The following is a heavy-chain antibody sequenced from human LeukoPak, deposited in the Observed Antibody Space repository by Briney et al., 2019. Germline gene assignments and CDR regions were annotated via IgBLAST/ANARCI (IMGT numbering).Heavy chain of an antibody. J-gene: IGHJ4*02. D-gene: IGHD3-22*01. CDR1: GYTFTSYY. CDR3: ARRTTYYYDSSGYHFDY. V-gene: IGHV1-46*01. CDR2: INPSGGST. Sequence: ASVKVSCKASGYTFTSYYMHWVRQAPGQGLEWMGIINPSGGSTSYAQKFQGRVTMTRDTSISTAYMELSRLRSDDTAVYYCARRTTYYYDSSGYHFDYWGQGTLVTVSS.